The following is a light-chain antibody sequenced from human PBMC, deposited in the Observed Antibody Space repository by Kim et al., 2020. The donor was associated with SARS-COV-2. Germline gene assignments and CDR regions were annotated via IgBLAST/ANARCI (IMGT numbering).Light chain of an antibody. CDR1: SSNIGSNY. V-gene: IGLV1-51*01. CDR3: GSWDSSLSTYL. Sequence: GQKVTFSCYGSSSNIGSNYVSWYKQLPGTAPKLLIYDSNKRPSGIPARFSGFKSGTSATLDITGLQTGDEADYYCGSWDSSLSTYLFGPGTKVTVL. CDR2: DSN. J-gene: IGLJ1*01.